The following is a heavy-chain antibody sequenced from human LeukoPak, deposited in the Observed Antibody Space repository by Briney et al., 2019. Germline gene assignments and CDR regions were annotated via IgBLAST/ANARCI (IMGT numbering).Heavy chain of an antibody. Sequence: SETLSLTCTVSGGSISSYYWSWIRQPPGKGLEWIGYIYTSGSTNYNPSLKSRVTLSVDTSKNQFSLKLSSVTAADTAVYYCARLSRFGELSYYYMDVWGKGTTVTVSS. CDR1: GGSISSYY. CDR2: IYTSGST. V-gene: IGHV4-4*09. J-gene: IGHJ6*03. CDR3: ARLSRFGELSYYYMDV. D-gene: IGHD3-10*01.